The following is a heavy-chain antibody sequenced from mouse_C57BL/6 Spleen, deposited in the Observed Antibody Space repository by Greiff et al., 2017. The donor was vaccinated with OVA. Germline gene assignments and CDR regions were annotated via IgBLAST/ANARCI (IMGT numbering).Heavy chain of an antibody. CDR2: ISSGSSTI. CDR3: ASNWDVAWFAY. D-gene: IGHD4-1*01. CDR1: GFTFSDYG. J-gene: IGHJ3*01. V-gene: IGHV5-17*01. Sequence: EVKVVESGGGLVKPGGSLKLSCAASGFTFSDYGMHWVRQAPEKGLEWVAYISSGSSTIYYADTVKGRFTISRDNAKNTLFLQMTSLRSEDTAMYYCASNWDVAWFAYWGQGTLVTVSA.